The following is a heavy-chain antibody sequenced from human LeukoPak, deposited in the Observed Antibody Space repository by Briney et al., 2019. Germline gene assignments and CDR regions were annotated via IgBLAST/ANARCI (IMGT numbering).Heavy chain of an antibody. CDR1: GFTVSSNY. Sequence: GGSLRLSCAASGFTVSSNYMSWVRQAPGKGLEWVSVIYSGGSTYYADSVKGRFTISRDNSKTTLYLQMNSLRAEDTAVYYCAKDVPTAYFDYWGQGTLVTVSS. V-gene: IGHV3-53*05. CDR3: AKDVPTAYFDY. J-gene: IGHJ4*02. D-gene: IGHD2-2*01. CDR2: IYSGGST.